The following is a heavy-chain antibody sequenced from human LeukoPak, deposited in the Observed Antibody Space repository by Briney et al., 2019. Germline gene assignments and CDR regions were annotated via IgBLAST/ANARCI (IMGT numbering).Heavy chain of an antibody. CDR2: IYYSGST. V-gene: IGHV4-59*01. CDR1: GGSISSYY. J-gene: IGHJ4*02. CDR3: ARSSESYDSSGYYSYYFDY. Sequence: PSETLSLTRTVSGGSISSYYWSWVRQPPGKGLEWIGYIYYSGSTNYNPSLKSRVTISVDTSKNQFSLKLNSVTAADTAVYYCARSSESYDSSGYYSYYFDYWGQGTLVTVSS. D-gene: IGHD3-22*01.